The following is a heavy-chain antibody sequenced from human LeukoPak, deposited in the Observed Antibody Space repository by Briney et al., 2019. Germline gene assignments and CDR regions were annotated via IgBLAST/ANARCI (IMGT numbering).Heavy chain of an antibody. J-gene: IGHJ5*02. D-gene: IGHD4-23*01. CDR1: GYTFTSYG. V-gene: IGHV1-18*01. Sequence: ASVKVSCKASGYTFTSYGISWVRQAPGQGLEWMGWISAYNGNTNYAQKLQGRVTMTTDTSTSTAYMELRSLRSDDTAVYYCARDHAAGWELPLNWFDPWGREPWSPSPQ. CDR3: ARDHAAGWELPLNWFDP. CDR2: ISAYNGNT.